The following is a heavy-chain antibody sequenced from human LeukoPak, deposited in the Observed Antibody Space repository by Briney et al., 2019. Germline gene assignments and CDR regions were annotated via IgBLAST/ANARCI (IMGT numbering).Heavy chain of an antibody. J-gene: IGHJ4*02. CDR1: GVSIINKD. CDR2: IYYSGTT. V-gene: IGHV4-59*01. CDR3: ARAQYGYTYGHRFDY. Sequence: SETLSLTCTVSGVSIINKDWSWIRQPPGKGLEWIGYIYYSGTTNYNPSLMSRVTVSVDTSKNQFSLKLTSVTAADTAVYYCARAQYGYTYGHRFDYWGQGILVTVSS. D-gene: IGHD5-18*01.